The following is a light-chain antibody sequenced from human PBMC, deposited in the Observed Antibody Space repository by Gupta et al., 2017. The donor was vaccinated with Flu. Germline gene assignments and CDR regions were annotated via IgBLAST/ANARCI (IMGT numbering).Light chain of an antibody. J-gene: IGLJ3*02. CDR3: AAWDDSLNGPGV. CDR1: SSNIGSNT. V-gene: IGLV1-44*01. Sequence: QSVLTQPPSASGTPGQRGTISCSGSSSNIGSNTVNWYQQLPGTAPKLLIYSNNQRPSGVPDRFSGSKSGTSASLAISGLQSEDEADYYCAAWDDSLNGPGVFGGGTKLTVL. CDR2: SNN.